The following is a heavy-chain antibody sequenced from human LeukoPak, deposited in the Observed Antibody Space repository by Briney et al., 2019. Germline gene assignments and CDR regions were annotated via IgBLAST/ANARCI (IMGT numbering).Heavy chain of an antibody. CDR2: LSDDGSNK. J-gene: IGHJ4*02. V-gene: IGHV3-30*18. Sequence: GGSLRLSCAASRFTFSYFAMHWVRQAPGKGLEWVAVLSDDGSNKFYADSVKGRFTISRDNSKNTLYLQMNSLRAEDTAFYYCAKDPHSSSGYYFDSWGQGTLVTVSS. CDR3: AKDPHSSSGYYFDS. CDR1: RFTFSYFA. D-gene: IGHD6-13*01.